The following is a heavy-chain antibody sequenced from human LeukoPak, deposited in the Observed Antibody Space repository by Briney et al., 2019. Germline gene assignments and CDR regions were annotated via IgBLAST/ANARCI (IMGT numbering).Heavy chain of an antibody. CDR1: GGTFSSYA. Sequence: ASVKVSCKASGGTFSSYAISWVRQAPGQGLEWMGGIIPIFGTANYAQKFQGRVTITTDESTSTAYMELSSLRSEDTAVYYCAKLAFYSESSTYYLFDYWGQGTLATVSS. J-gene: IGHJ4*02. CDR2: IIPIFGTA. CDR3: AKLAFYSESSTYYLFDY. D-gene: IGHD3-22*01. V-gene: IGHV1-69*05.